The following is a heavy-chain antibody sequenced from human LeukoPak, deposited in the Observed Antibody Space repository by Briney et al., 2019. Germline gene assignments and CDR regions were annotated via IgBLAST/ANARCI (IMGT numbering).Heavy chain of an antibody. V-gene: IGHV3-30*02. CDR3: AKDPVGATVFDY. Sequence: GGSLRLSCAASGLTFSSYGMHWVRQAPGKGLEWVAFIRYDGSNKYYADSVKGLFTISRDNSKNTLDLQMNSLRAEDTAVYYCAKDPVGATVFDYWGQGTLVSVAS. CDR2: IRYDGSNK. CDR1: GLTFSSYG. D-gene: IGHD1-26*01. J-gene: IGHJ4*02.